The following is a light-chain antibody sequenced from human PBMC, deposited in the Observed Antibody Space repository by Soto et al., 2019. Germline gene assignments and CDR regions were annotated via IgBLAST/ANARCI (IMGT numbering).Light chain of an antibody. CDR2: GAS. CDR3: QQYGSSPWT. J-gene: IGKJ1*01. CDR1: QSVSGD. Sequence: ETVMTQSPATLSVSPGERATLSCRASQSVSGDLAWCQQKPGQAPRLLIFGASSRATGIPDRFSGSGSGTDFTLTISRLEPEDFAVYYCQQYGSSPWTFGQGTKVDIK. V-gene: IGKV3-20*01.